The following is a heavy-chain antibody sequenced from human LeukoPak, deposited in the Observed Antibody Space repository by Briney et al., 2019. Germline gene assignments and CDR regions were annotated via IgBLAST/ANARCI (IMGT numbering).Heavy chain of an antibody. CDR1: GGSFSGYY. J-gene: IGHJ4*02. Sequence: SETLSLTCAVYGGSFSGYYWSWIRQPPGKGLEWIGEINHSGSTNYNPSLKSRVTISVDTSKNQFSLKLSSVTAADTAVYYCARGLWFDYWGQGTLVTVPS. CDR3: ARGLWFDY. V-gene: IGHV4-34*01. CDR2: INHSGST. D-gene: IGHD5-18*01.